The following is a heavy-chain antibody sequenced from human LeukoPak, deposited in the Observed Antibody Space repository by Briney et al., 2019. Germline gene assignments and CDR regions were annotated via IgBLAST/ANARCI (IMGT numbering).Heavy chain of an antibody. CDR3: ARIYSNYKNWFDP. V-gene: IGHV4-59*11. D-gene: IGHD4-11*01. CDR1: GGSISSHY. J-gene: IGHJ5*02. Sequence: PSETPSLTCTVSGGSISSHYWSWIRQPPGKGLEWIGYIYYSGSTNYNPSLKSRVTISVDTSKNQFSLKLSSVTAADTAVYYCARIYSNYKNWFDPWGQGTLVTVSS. CDR2: IYYSGST.